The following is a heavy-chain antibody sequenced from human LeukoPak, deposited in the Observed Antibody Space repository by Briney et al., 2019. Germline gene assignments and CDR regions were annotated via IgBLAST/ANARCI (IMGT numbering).Heavy chain of an antibody. J-gene: IGHJ4*02. Sequence: PSETLSLTCTVSGGSISSGGYYWSWIRQHPGKGLEWIGYIYYSGSTYYNPSLKSRVTISVDTSKNQFSLKLSSVTAADTAVYYCARIDGSNQLYYFDYWGQGTLVTVSS. CDR2: IYYSGST. CDR1: GGSISSGGYY. V-gene: IGHV4-31*03. D-gene: IGHD5-24*01. CDR3: ARIDGSNQLYYFDY.